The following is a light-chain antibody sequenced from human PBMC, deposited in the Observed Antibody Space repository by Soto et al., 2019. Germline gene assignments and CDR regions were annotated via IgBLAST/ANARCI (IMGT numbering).Light chain of an antibody. J-gene: IGKJ4*01. CDR3: QQYYSTQVT. V-gene: IGKV4-1*01. CDR1: QSVLYSSNNKHY. CDR2: WAS. Sequence: DIVMTQSPDSLAVSLGERATINCKSSQSVLYSSNNKHYLAWYQQKPGQPPKLLIYWASTRESGVPDRFSGSGSGTDFTLTISSLQAEDVAVYYCQQYYSTQVTFGGGTKVEIK.